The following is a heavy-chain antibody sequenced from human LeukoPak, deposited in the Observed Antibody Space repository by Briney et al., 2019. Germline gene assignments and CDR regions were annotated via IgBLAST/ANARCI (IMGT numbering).Heavy chain of an antibody. CDR3: ARGNIVVVVAATTANQRSGLFDY. V-gene: IGHV4-34*01. CDR2: INHSGST. CDR1: GFTFSTYS. Sequence: GSLRLSCAASGFTFSTYSMNWVRQAPGKGLEWIGEINHSGSTNYNPSLKSRVTISVDTSKNQFSLKLSSVTAADTAVYYCARGNIVVVVAATTANQRSGLFDYWGQGTLVTVSS. D-gene: IGHD2-15*01. J-gene: IGHJ4*02.